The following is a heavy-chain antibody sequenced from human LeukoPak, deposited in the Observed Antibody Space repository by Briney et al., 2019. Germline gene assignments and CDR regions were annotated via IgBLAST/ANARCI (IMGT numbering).Heavy chain of an antibody. CDR2: ISSSSSTI. CDR1: GFTFSSYS. D-gene: IGHD1-1*01. J-gene: IGHJ4*02. CDR3: ASHLTVWTSARPLDY. V-gene: IGHV3-48*01. Sequence: GGSLRLSCAASGFTFSSYSMNWVRQAPGKGLEWVSYISSSSSTIYYADSVKGRFTISRDNSKNTLYLQMNSLRAEDTAVYYCASHLTVWTSARPLDYWGQGTLVTVSS.